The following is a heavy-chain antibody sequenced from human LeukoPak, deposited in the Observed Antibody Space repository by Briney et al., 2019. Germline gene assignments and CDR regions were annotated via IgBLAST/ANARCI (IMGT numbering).Heavy chain of an antibody. J-gene: IGHJ4*02. CDR3: ARDSSSSWSPFDY. D-gene: IGHD6-13*01. CDR1: GYTFTGYY. V-gene: IGHV1-2*02. CDR2: INPNSGGT. Sequence: ASVKVSCEASGYTFTGYYMHWVRQAPGQGLEWMGWINPNSGGTNYAQKFQGRVTMTRDTSISTAYMELSRLRSDDTAVYYCARDSSSSWSPFDYWGQGTLVTVSS.